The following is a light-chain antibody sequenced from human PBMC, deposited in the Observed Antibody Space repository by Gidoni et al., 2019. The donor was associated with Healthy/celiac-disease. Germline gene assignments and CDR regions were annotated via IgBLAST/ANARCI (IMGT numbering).Light chain of an antibody. J-gene: IGKJ4*01. V-gene: IGKV3-20*01. CDR3: QQYGSSLPLT. CDR2: GAS. CDR1: QSVSSSY. Sequence: VLTQSPCTLSLSPGERATLSCRASQSVSSSYLAWYQQKPGQAPRLLIYGASSRATGITDRVSGRGSGTDFTLTISRLEPEDFAVYYCQQYGSSLPLTFGGGTKVEIK.